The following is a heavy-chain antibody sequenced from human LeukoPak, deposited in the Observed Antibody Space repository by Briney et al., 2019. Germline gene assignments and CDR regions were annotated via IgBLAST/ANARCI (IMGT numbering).Heavy chain of an antibody. Sequence: GGSLRLSCAASGFTFSSYGMHWVRQAPGKGLEWVAFIRYDGSNKYYADSVKGRFTISRDNSKNTLYLQMNSLRAEDTAVYYCAKEDYYDSSGYPWYWGQGTLVTVPS. CDR2: IRYDGSNK. CDR1: GFTFSSYG. D-gene: IGHD3-22*01. CDR3: AKEDYYDSSGYPWY. V-gene: IGHV3-30*02. J-gene: IGHJ4*02.